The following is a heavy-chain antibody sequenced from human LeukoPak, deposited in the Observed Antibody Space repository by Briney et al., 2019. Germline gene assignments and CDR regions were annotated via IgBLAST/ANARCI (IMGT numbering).Heavy chain of an antibody. D-gene: IGHD3-10*01. CDR2: IFYSGSA. CDR3: ARGSTLIRGFDY. V-gene: IGHV4-31*03. J-gene: IGHJ4*02. Sequence: SQTLSLTCTVSGGSISSGDYYWNWIRQHPEKSPEWIGYIFYSGSAYYNPSLKSRVTRSVDTSKNQFSLKLSSVTAADTAVYYCARGSTLIRGFDYWGQGTLVTVSS. CDR1: GGSISSGDYY.